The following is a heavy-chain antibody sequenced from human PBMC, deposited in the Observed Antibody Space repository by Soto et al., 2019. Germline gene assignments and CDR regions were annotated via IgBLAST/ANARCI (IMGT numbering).Heavy chain of an antibody. Sequence: QVQLVESGGGVVKPGGSLRLSCAASGFTFSDYYMSWIRQAPGKGLEWVSYISSSSSYTNYADSVKGRFTISRDNAKNSLYLQMNSLRADDTAVYYCARDPPRYSGYDYVDYWGQGTLVTVSS. J-gene: IGHJ4*02. CDR3: ARDPPRYSGYDYVDY. CDR2: ISSSSSYT. CDR1: GFTFSDYY. D-gene: IGHD5-12*01. V-gene: IGHV3-11*05.